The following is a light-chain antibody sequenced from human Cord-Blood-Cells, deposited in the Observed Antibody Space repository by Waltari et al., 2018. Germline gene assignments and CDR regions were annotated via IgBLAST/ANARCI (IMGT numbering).Light chain of an antibody. Sequence: QSALTQPASVSGSPGQSITISCTGTSSDVGSYNLVSCYQQHPGKAPKLMIYEGSKRPSGVSNRFSGSKSGNTASLTSSGLQAEDEADYYCCSYAGSSTYVVFGGGTKLTVL. CDR3: CSYAGSSTYVV. CDR1: SSDVGSYNL. CDR2: EGS. J-gene: IGLJ2*01. V-gene: IGLV2-23*01.